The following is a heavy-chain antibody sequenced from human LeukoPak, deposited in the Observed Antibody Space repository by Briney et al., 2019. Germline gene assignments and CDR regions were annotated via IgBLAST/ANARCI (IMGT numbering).Heavy chain of an antibody. J-gene: IGHJ4*02. CDR3: ARVVSAYSSSQGYYFDY. CDR2: IYHSGST. D-gene: IGHD6-13*01. CDR1: GYSISSGYY. V-gene: IGHV4-38-2*01. Sequence: PSETLSLTCAVSGYSISSGYYWGWIRQPPGKGLEWIGSIYHSGSTYYNPSLKSRVTISVDTSKNQFSLKLSSVTAADTAVYYCARVVSAYSSSQGYYFDYWGQGTLVTVCS.